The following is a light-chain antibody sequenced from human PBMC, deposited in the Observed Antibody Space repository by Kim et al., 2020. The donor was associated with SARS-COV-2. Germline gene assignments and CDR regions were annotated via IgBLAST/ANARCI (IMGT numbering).Light chain of an antibody. CDR3: QQYAGWPPT. CDR2: DVA. CDR1: QSVIGY. J-gene: IGKJ1*01. Sequence: ERVLTQYPDTLSLSPGEGATLSCRASQSVIGYLAWHQQKPGQAPRLLIYDVAYRATGVPARFSGSGSGTDFTLNISSLEPEDFAVYYCQQYAGWPPTFGQGTKVDIK. V-gene: IGKV3-11*01.